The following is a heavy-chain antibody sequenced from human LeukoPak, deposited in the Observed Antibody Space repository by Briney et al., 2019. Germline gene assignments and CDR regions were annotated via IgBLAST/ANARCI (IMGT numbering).Heavy chain of an antibody. V-gene: IGHV5-51*01. CDR2: LSPSDSDA. J-gene: IGHJ4*02. CDR3: ARRGGTVQNFDF. D-gene: IGHD1-1*01. CDR1: GYSFTTYW. Sequence: GESLKISGKASGYSFTTYWIGWVRQMPGKGLEWMGILSPSDSDARYSPSFQGQVTISVDKSISTAYLQWTSLKASDTAMYYCARRGGTVQNFDFWGQGTLVTVSS.